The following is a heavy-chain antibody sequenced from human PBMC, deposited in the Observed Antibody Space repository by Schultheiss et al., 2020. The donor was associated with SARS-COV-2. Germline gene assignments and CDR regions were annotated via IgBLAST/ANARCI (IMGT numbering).Heavy chain of an antibody. CDR2: FDPEDGET. CDR3: ATVPYSSGWNRLNYGMDV. CDR1: GYTLTELS. Sequence: ASVKVSCKVSGYTLTELSMHWVRQAPGKGLEWMGGFDPEDGETIYAQKFQGRVTMTEDTSTDTAYMELSSLRSEDTAVYYCATVPYSSGWNRLNYGMDVWGQGTTVTVSS. J-gene: IGHJ6*02. D-gene: IGHD6-19*01. V-gene: IGHV1-24*01.